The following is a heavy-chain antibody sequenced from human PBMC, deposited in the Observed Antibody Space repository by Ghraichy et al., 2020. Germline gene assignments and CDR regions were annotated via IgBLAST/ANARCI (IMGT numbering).Heavy chain of an antibody. CDR2: ISSDGGNE. V-gene: IGHV3-30*04. CDR1: GFTFSSFP. D-gene: IGHD3-10*01. Sequence: LSLTCAASGFTFSSFPIHWVRQAPGKGLEWVTLISSDGGNEYYTDSVKGRFTISRDNSNNTLFLQMTSLRVEDTAVYYCARDQGSGSSDDAFDVWGQGTMVSVSS. J-gene: IGHJ3*01. CDR3: ARDQGSGSSDDAFDV.